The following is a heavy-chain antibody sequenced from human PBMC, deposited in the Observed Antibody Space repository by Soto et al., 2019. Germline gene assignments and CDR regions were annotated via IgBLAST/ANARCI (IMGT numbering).Heavy chain of an antibody. D-gene: IGHD3-16*02. J-gene: IGHJ5*02. Sequence: QVQLVQSGAEVQKPGSSVKVSCKASGGTFSSYTISWVRQAPGQGLEWMGRIIPILGIANYAQKFQGRVTITADKSTSKAYMELSSLRSEDTAVYYCARDSDDYIWGSYRPNWFDPWGQGTLVTVSS. V-gene: IGHV1-69*08. CDR2: IIPILGIA. CDR3: ARDSDDYIWGSYRPNWFDP. CDR1: GGTFSSYT.